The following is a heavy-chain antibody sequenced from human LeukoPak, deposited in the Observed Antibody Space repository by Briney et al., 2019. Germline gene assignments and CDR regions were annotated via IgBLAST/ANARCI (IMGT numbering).Heavy chain of an antibody. CDR3: ARGPRNSDWYSIDY. CDR1: GGSFSGYY. J-gene: IGHJ4*02. CDR2: INNSGST. Sequence: PSETLSLTCGVYGGSFSGYYWSWIRQPPGKGLEWIGEINNSGSTDYNPSLKSRVTMSVDTSKNQFSLKLNSVTAADTAVYYCARGPRNSDWYSIDYWGQGTLVTVSS. V-gene: IGHV4-34*01. D-gene: IGHD6-19*01.